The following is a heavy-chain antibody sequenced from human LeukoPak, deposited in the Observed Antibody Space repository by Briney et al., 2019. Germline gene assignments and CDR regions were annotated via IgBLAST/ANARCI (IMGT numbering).Heavy chain of an antibody. CDR3: AREVAPLYFHYGMDV. Sequence: GGSLRLPCAASGFTFSIYAMSWVRQAPGKGLEWVSAISGSGGSTYYADSVKGRFTISRDNSKNTLYLLMNSLRAEDTAVYYCAREVAPLYFHYGMDVWGEGTTVTVSS. D-gene: IGHD1-26*01. V-gene: IGHV3-23*01. CDR1: GFTFSIYA. CDR2: ISGSGGST. J-gene: IGHJ6*01.